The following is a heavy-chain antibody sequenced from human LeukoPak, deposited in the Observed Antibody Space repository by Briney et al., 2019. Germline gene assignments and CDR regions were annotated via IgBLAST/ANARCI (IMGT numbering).Heavy chain of an antibody. D-gene: IGHD6-19*01. CDR3: ARDPQWLFTFDY. CDR2: ISYDGSNK. Sequence: PGGSLRLSCAASGSTFSSYAIHWVRQAPGKGLEWVAVISYDGSNKYYAASVKGRFTISRDNSKNTLYLQMNSLRAEDTAVYYCARDPQWLFTFDYWGQGTLVTVSS. V-gene: IGHV3-30-3*01. CDR1: GSTFSSYA. J-gene: IGHJ4*02.